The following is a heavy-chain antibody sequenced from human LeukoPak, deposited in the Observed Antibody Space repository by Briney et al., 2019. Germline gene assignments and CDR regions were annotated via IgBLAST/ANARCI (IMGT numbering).Heavy chain of an antibody. J-gene: IGHJ3*02. V-gene: IGHV1-18*01. Sequence: EWMGWISTYNGNTNYVQKLQGRVTVTTDTSTRTVYMELRSLTSDDTALYYCARGDDASDIWGQGTMVTVSS. CDR2: ISTYNGNT. CDR3: ARGDDASDI.